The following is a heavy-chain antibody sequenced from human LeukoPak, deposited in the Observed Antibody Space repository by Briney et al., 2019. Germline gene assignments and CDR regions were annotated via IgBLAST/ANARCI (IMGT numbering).Heavy chain of an antibody. CDR1: GGSISSGGYS. CDR3: ARGQIRYYYDSSGYYYEPLHFDY. D-gene: IGHD3-22*01. CDR2: IYHSGST. V-gene: IGHV4-30-2*01. J-gene: IGHJ4*02. Sequence: PSETLSLTCAVSGGSISSGGYSWSWIRQPPGKGLEWIGYIYHSGSTYYNPSLKSRVTISVDRSKNQFSLKLSSVTAADTAVYYCARGQIRYYYDSSGYYYEPLHFDYWGQGTLVTVSS.